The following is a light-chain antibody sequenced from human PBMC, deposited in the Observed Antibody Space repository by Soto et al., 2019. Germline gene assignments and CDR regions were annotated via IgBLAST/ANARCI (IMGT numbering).Light chain of an antibody. V-gene: IGLV1-40*01. J-gene: IGLJ2*01. CDR1: SPNIGAGSE. CDR3: QASDSSVSGSKV. Sequence: QSVLTQPPSVSGAPGQRVSISCTGSSPNIGAGSEVHWYQQVPGTAPKLLIYGNNNRPSGVPDRFSASKSGTSASLAITGLQPEDEADYYCQASDSSVSGSKVFGGGTKLTVL. CDR2: GNN.